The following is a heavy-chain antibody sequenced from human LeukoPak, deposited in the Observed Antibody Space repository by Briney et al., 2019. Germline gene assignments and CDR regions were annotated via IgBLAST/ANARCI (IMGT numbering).Heavy chain of an antibody. V-gene: IGHV4-59*12. D-gene: IGHD2-2*01. J-gene: IGHJ4*02. CDR1: GGSISSYY. CDR3: ARDRYCSSTSCYADY. CDR2: IYYSGRT. Sequence: SETLSLTCTVSGGSISSYYWSWIRQPPGKGLDWIGYIYYSGRTKYSPSLKSRVTMSVDTSKNQFSLKLSSVTAADTAVYYCARDRYCSSTSCYADYWGQGTLVTVSS.